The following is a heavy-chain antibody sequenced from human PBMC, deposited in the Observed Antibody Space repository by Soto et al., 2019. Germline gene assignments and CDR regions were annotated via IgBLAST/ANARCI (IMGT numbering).Heavy chain of an antibody. CDR2: IYYSGST. J-gene: IGHJ4*02. D-gene: IGHD3-16*02. CDR3: ARDGATERKRGVSAYDYVWGSYRHSYFDY. V-gene: IGHV4-31*03. Sequence: QVQLQESGPGLVKPSQTLSLTCTVSGGSISSGGYYWSWIRQHPGKGLEWIGYIYYSGSTYYNPSLKSRVTISVDTSKNQFSLKLSSVTAADTAVYYCARDGATERKRGVSAYDYVWGSYRHSYFDYCGQGTLVTVSS. CDR1: GGSISSGGYY.